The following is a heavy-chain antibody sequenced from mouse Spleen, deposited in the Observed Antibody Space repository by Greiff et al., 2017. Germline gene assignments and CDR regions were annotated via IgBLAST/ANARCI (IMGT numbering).Heavy chain of an antibody. D-gene: IGHD4-1*01. CDR1: GYTFTSYW. J-gene: IGHJ4*01. Sequence: QVQLQQPGAELVKPGASVKLSCKASGYTFTSYWMQWVKQRPGQGLEWIGEIDPSDSYTNYNQKFKGKATLTVDTSSSTAYMQLSSLTSEDSAVYYCARWDADLYAMDYWGQGTSVTVSS. CDR3: ARWDADLYAMDY. CDR2: IDPSDSYT. V-gene: IGHV1-50*01.